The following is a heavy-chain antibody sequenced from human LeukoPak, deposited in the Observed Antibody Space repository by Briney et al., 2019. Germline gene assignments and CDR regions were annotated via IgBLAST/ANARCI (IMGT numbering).Heavy chain of an antibody. Sequence: SETLSLTCTVSGGSISSYYWSWIRQPPGKGLEWIGYIYYSGSTNYNPSPKSRVTISVDTSKNQFSLKLSSVTAADTAVYYCARGPPPHYYGSAYMDVWGKGTTVTVSS. J-gene: IGHJ6*03. CDR2: IYYSGST. V-gene: IGHV4-59*01. D-gene: IGHD3-10*01. CDR3: ARGPPPHYYGSAYMDV. CDR1: GGSISSYY.